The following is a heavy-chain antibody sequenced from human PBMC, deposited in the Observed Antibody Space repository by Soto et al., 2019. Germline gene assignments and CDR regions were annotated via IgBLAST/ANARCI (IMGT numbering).Heavy chain of an antibody. CDR2: IYSGGST. CDR1: GFTVSSNY. CDR3: ARTTTVYYYYYMDV. J-gene: IGHJ6*03. D-gene: IGHD4-17*01. V-gene: IGHV3-66*01. Sequence: PGGSLRLSCAASGFTVSSNYMSWVRQAPGKGLEWVSVIYSGGSTYYADSVKGRFTISRDNSKNTLYLQMNSLRAEDTAVYYCARTTTVYYYYYMDVWGKGTTVTVSS.